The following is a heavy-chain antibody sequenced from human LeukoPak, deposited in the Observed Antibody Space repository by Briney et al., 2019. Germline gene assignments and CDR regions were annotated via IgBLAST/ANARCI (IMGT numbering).Heavy chain of an antibody. J-gene: IGHJ4*02. CDR3: ARRTVTTIWH. CDR2: IYYSGST. CDR1: GGSISSSSHY. V-gene: IGHV4-39*01. D-gene: IGHD4-17*01. Sequence: PSETLSLTCTVSGGSISSSSHYWGWIRQPAGKGQESIGSIYYSGSTYYNPSLKSRVTISVDTSKNQFSLKLSSVTAADTAVYYCARRTVTTIWHWGQGTLVTVSS.